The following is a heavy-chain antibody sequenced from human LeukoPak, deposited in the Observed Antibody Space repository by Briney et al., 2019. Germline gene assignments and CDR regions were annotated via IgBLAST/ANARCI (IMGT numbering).Heavy chain of an antibody. D-gene: IGHD3-10*01. V-gene: IGHV3-23*01. CDR1: AFKIRSYA. J-gene: IGHJ4*02. CDR2: ISGSGGST. Sequence: GGTLKLSCAASAFKIRSYAMSWVRQAPGEGLEWVASISGSGGSTYYADSVKGRFNISRDNSKNRLYLQMNSLRAEDTAVYYCAKRPRGNYLDPFDYWGQGTLVTVSS. CDR3: AKRPRGNYLDPFDY.